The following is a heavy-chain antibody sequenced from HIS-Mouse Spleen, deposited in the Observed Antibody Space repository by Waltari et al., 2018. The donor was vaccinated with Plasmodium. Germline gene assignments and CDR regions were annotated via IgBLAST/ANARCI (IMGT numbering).Heavy chain of an antibody. CDR3: ARGLRGHYWCFDL. CDR1: GGSFSGYY. J-gene: IGHJ2*01. Sequence: QVQLQQWGAGLLKPSETLSLTCAVYGGSFSGYYWSWIRQPPGKGLEWIGEINHSGSTNYNPSLKSRVTISVDTSKNQFSLKLSSVTAADTAVYYCARGLRGHYWCFDLWGRGTLVTVSS. D-gene: IGHD3-10*01. V-gene: IGHV4-34*01. CDR2: INHSGST.